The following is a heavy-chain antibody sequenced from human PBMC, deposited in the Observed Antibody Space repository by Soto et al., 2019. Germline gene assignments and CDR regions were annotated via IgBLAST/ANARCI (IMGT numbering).Heavy chain of an antibody. V-gene: IGHV4-39*01. CDR2: IYYSGST. CDR1: GGSISSSSYY. CDR3: ARHPIYCSGGSCYSVAFDI. J-gene: IGHJ3*02. D-gene: IGHD2-15*01. Sequence: SETLSLTCTVSGGSISSSSYYWGWIRQPPGKGLEWIGSIYYSGSTYYNPSLKSRVTISVDTSKNQFSLKLSSVTAADTAVYYCARHPIYCSGGSCYSVAFDIWGQGTMVTVSS.